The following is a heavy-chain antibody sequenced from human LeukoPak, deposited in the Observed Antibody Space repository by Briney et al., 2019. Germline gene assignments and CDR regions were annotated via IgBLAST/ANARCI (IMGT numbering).Heavy chain of an antibody. CDR1: GYTFTGYY. J-gene: IGHJ4*02. CDR3: ASVLDPITILGVVAGGHPY. CDR2: INPNSGGT. V-gene: IGHV1-2*06. D-gene: IGHD3-3*01. Sequence: VSVKVSCKASGYTFTGYYMHWVRQAPGQGLEWMGRINPNSGGTNYAQKFQGRVTMTRDTSISTAYMELSRLRSDDTAVYYCASVLDPITILGVVAGGHPYWGQGTLVTVSS.